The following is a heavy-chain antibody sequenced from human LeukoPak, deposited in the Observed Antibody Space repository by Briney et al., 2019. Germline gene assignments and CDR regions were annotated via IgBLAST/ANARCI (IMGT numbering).Heavy chain of an antibody. CDR2: IGDTT. J-gene: IGHJ4*02. CDR3: AKAYAFVGANYFDY. CDR1: GFTFITYA. V-gene: IGHV3-23*01. Sequence: GGSLLLSCAASGFTFITYAMSWVRQAPGKGLEWVSAIGDTTYYADSVKGRFTISRDNSKNTLYLQMNNLRAEDAAIYYCAKAYAFVGANYFDYWGQGTLVTVSS. D-gene: IGHD1-26*01.